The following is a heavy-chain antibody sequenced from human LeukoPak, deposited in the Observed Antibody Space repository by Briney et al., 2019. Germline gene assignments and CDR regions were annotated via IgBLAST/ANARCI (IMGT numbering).Heavy chain of an antibody. D-gene: IGHD3-10*01. J-gene: IGHJ4*02. CDR1: GFTFSSYE. CDR2: ISSSGSTI. Sequence: GGSLRLSCAASGFTFSSYEMIWVRQAPGKGLEWVSYISSSGSTIYYADSVKGRFTISRDNAKNSLYLQMNSLRAEDTAVYYCASTTYYYGSGSYLGYWGQGTLVTVSS. CDR3: ASTTYYYGSGSYLGY. V-gene: IGHV3-48*03.